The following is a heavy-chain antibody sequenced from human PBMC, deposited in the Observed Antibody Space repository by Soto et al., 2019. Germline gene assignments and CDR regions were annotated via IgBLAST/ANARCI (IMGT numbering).Heavy chain of an antibody. J-gene: IGHJ6*02. CDR2: ISGSGGST. CDR3: AKGSGYDYYYYGMDV. V-gene: IGHV3-23*01. CDR1: GFTFSSYA. D-gene: IGHD5-12*01. Sequence: GESLKISCAASGFTFSSYAMSWVRQAPGKGLEWVSAISGSGGSTYYADSVKGRFTISRDNSKNTLYLQMNSLRAEDTAVYYCAKGSGYDYYYYGMDVWGQGTTVTVSS.